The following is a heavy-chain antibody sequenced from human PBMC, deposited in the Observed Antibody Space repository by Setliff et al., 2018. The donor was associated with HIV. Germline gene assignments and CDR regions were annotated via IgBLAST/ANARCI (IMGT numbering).Heavy chain of an antibody. CDR3: AKGRYGGYDWGTLDI. D-gene: IGHD5-12*01. CDR1: GFTVSTYY. CDR2: IYSGAST. J-gene: IGHJ3*02. Sequence: GGSLRLSCAASGFTVSTYYMSWVRQAPGKGLEWVSTIYSGASTYYADSVKGRFTISRDNSKNTLYLQMNSLRVEDTAVYYCAKGRYGGYDWGTLDIWGQGTMVTVSS. V-gene: IGHV3-53*01.